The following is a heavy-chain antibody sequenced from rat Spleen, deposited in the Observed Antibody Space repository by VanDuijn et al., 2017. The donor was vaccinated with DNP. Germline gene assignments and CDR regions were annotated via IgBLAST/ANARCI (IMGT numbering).Heavy chain of an antibody. CDR2: INKDSNTI. J-gene: IGHJ2*01. CDR1: GFSFNDYW. D-gene: IGHD1-11*01. V-gene: IGHV4-2*01. CDR3: AKGPNYGGYSDYFDY. Sequence: EVQLVESGGGLIQPGRSLQLSCAASGFSFNDYWMGWVRQAPGKGLEWIGQINKDSNTINYTPSLEDKFTISRDNAQNTLFLQMNKLGSEDTAIYYCAKGPNYGGYSDYFDYWGQGVMVTVSS.